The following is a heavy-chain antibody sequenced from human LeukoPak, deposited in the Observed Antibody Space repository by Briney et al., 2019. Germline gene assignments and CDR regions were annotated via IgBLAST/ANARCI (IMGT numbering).Heavy chain of an antibody. CDR3: ARANPKYSYGHRGDAFDI. Sequence: ASVKVSCKASGYTFTSYAMHWVRQAPGQRLEWMGWINAGNGNTEYSQKFQGRVTITRDTSASTAYMELSSLRSEGTAVYYCARANPKYSYGHRGDAFDIWGQGTMVTVSS. V-gene: IGHV1-3*01. CDR1: GYTFTSYA. J-gene: IGHJ3*02. D-gene: IGHD5-18*01. CDR2: INAGNGNT.